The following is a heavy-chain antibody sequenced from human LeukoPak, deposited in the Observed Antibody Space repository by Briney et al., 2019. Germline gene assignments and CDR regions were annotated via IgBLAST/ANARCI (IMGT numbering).Heavy chain of an antibody. CDR3: AKHLTKPAAGSHLDK. D-gene: IGHD6-13*01. Sequence: GGSLKLSCAASGFTFSSYAMHWVRQAPGKGLEYVSVISSSGGSTYYADPVKGRFTISRDNSKNTLYLQMNSLRDEDTAVYYCAKHLTKPAAGSHLDKWGQGTLVTVSS. V-gene: IGHV3-64*04. CDR2: ISSSGGST. CDR1: GFTFSSYA. J-gene: IGHJ4*02.